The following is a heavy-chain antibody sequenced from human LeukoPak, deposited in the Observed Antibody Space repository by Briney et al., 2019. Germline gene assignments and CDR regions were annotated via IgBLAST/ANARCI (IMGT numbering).Heavy chain of an antibody. D-gene: IGHD3-10*01. CDR3: ASLPLYYGSGSYYNYYYYMDV. Sequence: GGSLRLSCAASGFTFSSYCMNWVRQAPGKGLEWVSSISSSSSYIYYADSVKGRFTISRDNAKNSLYLQMNSLRAEDTAVYYCASLPLYYGSGSYYNYYYYMDVWGKGTTVTVSS. J-gene: IGHJ6*03. CDR1: GFTFSSYC. CDR2: ISSSSSYI. V-gene: IGHV3-21*01.